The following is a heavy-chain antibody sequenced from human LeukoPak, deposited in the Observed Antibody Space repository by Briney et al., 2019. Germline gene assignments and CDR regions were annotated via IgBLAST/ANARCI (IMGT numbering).Heavy chain of an antibody. J-gene: IGHJ4*02. D-gene: IGHD3-22*01. Sequence: GGSLRLSCAASGFTFSDYYMSWIRQAPGKGLEWVSSISSSSSYIDYADSVKGRFTISRDNAKNSLYLQMNSLRVEDTAVYYCARGYYYDSSVDKYWGQGTLVTVSS. CDR1: GFTFSDYY. CDR3: ARGYYYDSSVDKY. CDR2: ISSSSSYI. V-gene: IGHV3-11*06.